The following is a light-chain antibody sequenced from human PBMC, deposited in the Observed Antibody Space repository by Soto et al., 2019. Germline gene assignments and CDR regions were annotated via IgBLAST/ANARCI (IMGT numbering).Light chain of an antibody. Sequence: EIVMTQSPATLSVSPGERATLSCRASQSVNSNLAWYQQKPGQAPRLLIYGASTRATGIPARFSGSGSGTEFTLTISSLQSEDFAVYYCEQYGTWWTFGQGTKVEI. CDR1: QSVNSN. CDR3: EQYGTWWT. J-gene: IGKJ1*01. V-gene: IGKV3-15*01. CDR2: GAS.